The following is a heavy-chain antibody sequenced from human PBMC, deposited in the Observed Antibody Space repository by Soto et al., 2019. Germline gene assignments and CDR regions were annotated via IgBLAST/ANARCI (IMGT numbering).Heavy chain of an antibody. CDR2: IYPGDSDT. D-gene: IGHD5-12*01. J-gene: IGHJ4*02. Sequence: GAALKISCEGSGYSFTTYWIGWVRQMPGKGLEWMGIIYPGDSDTRYRPSFQGQVTISAEKSINTAYLQWSSLKASDTAMYYCARQNSGYPNYFDSWGQGTMVTVSS. CDR1: GYSFTTYW. CDR3: ARQNSGYPNYFDS. V-gene: IGHV5-51*01.